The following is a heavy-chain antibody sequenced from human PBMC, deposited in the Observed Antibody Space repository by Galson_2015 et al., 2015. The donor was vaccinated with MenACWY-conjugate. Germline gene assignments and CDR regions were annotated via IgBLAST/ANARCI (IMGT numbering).Heavy chain of an antibody. V-gene: IGHV1-3*01. D-gene: IGHD5/OR15-5a*01. CDR3: AEFYATDTFDI. CDR1: GYSFSA. J-gene: IGHJ3*02. CDR2: INAANGHS. Sequence: SVKVSCKASGYSFSALHWVRQAPGQSLEWMGWINAANGHSKYSEKFQARVTITRDTSASIVYMELSSLRSEDTAVYYCAEFYATDTFDIWGQGTMVSVSP.